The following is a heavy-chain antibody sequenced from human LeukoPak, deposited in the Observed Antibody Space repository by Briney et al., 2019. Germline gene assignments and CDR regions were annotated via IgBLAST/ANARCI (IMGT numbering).Heavy chain of an antibody. D-gene: IGHD3-10*01. J-gene: IGHJ5*02. V-gene: IGHV4-59*01. CDR3: ARGSTGRGKPFDP. Sequence: SETLSLTCTVSGGSISSYYRSWIRQPPGKGLEWIGYIYYSGSTNYTPSLKSRVTISVDTSKNQFSLKLSSVTAADTAVYYCARGSTGRGKPFDPWGEGTLVTVSS. CDR1: GGSISSYY. CDR2: IYYSGST.